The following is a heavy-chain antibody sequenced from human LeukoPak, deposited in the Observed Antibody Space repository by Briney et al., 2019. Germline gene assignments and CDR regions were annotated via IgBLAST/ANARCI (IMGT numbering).Heavy chain of an antibody. CDR1: GYNFTTFY. CDR2: IDPTDGDT. CDR3: ARVTASYDSSELD. J-gene: IGHJ4*02. V-gene: IGHV1-46*01. D-gene: IGHD3-22*01. Sequence: ASVKVSCKASGYNFTTFYMHWVRQAPGQGLQWMGMIDPTDGDTTYAQTFQGRITMTRDMSTTTVYMEMSSLTYEDPAVYYCARVTASYDSSELDWGQGTLVTVSS.